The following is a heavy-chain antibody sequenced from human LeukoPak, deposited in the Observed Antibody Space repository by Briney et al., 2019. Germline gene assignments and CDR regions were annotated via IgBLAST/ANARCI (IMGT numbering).Heavy chain of an antibody. CDR3: ARARIAAAGTY. D-gene: IGHD6-13*01. CDR1: GFTFSSYE. J-gene: IGHJ4*02. Sequence: GGSLRLSCAASGFTFSSYEMNWVRQAPGKGLEWVSYISSSSSTIYYADSVKGRFTISRDNAKNSLYLQMNSLRAEDTAVYYCARARIAAAGTYWGQGTLVTVSS. V-gene: IGHV3-48*01. CDR2: ISSSSSTI.